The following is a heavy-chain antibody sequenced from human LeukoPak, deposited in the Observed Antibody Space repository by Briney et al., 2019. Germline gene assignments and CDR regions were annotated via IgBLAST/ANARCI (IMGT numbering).Heavy chain of an antibody. D-gene: IGHD3-22*01. CDR2: IYYSGST. Sequence: SETLSLTCTVSGGSISSGGYYWSWIRQHPGKGLEWIGYIYYSGSTYYNPSLKSRVTISVDTSKSQFSLKLSSVTAADTAVYYCAREGDYYDSSGYYRYLDYWGQGTLVTVSS. CDR1: GGSISSGGYY. CDR3: AREGDYYDSSGYYRYLDY. J-gene: IGHJ4*02. V-gene: IGHV4-31*03.